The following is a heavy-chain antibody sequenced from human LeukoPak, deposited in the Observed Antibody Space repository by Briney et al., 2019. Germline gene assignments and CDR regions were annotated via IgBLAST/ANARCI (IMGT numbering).Heavy chain of an antibody. V-gene: IGHV3-73*01. Sequence: GGSLRLSCAASGFTFSGSAMHWVRQASGKGLEWVGRIRSKANSYATAYAASVKGRFTISRDDSKNTAYLQMNSLKTEYTAVYYCTRERYGDFDYWGQGTLVTVSS. J-gene: IGHJ4*02. D-gene: IGHD4-17*01. CDR3: TRERYGDFDY. CDR1: GFTFSGSA. CDR2: IRSKANSYAT.